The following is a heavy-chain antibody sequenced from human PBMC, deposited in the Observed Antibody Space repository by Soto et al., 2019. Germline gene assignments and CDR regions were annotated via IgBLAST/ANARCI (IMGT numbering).Heavy chain of an antibody. D-gene: IGHD3-16*02. V-gene: IGHV2-5*02. Sequence: SGPTLVNPTQTLTLTCTFSGFSLNTSGVGVGWIRQPPGKALEWLALIYWDDDKRYSPSLKSRLTITKDTSKNQVVLTMTNMEPVDTATYYCARDLETYYDYIWGSYRYPHHFDYWGQGTLVTVSS. J-gene: IGHJ4*02. CDR3: ARDLETYYDYIWGSYRYPHHFDY. CDR2: IYWDDDK. CDR1: GFSLNTSGVG.